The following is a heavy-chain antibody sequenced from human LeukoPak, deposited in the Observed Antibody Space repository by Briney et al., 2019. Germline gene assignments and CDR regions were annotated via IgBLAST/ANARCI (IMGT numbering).Heavy chain of an antibody. Sequence: SVKVSCKASGGTFSSYAISWVRQAPGQGLEWMGGIIPIFGTANCAQKFQGRVTITTDESTSTAYMELSSLRSEDTAVYYCARERITMVRGVIITTQTDDYWGQGTLVTVSS. CDR3: ARERITMVRGVIITTQTDDY. CDR2: IIPIFGTA. D-gene: IGHD3-10*01. J-gene: IGHJ4*02. V-gene: IGHV1-69*05. CDR1: GGTFSSYA.